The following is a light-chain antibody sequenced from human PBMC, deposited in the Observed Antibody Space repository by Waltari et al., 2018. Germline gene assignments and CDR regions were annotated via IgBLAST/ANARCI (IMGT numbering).Light chain of an antibody. CDR1: SGSVSTTHY. Sequence: QTVVTQEPSFSVSPGGTVTLTCGLNSGSVSTTHYPRWYQQTPGRAPRTLFYSTNTRSSWVPDRFSASILGNKAALTITGAQADDDSTYFCVLYMGSGILQFGGGTKLIVL. V-gene: IGLV8-61*01. CDR2: STN. CDR3: VLYMGSGILQ. J-gene: IGLJ3*02.